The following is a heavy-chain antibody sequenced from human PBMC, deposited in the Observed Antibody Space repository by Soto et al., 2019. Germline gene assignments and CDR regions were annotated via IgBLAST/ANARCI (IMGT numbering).Heavy chain of an antibody. Sequence: ASVKVSCTASGYSFTNYGVSWVRRAPGQGLEWMGWISAYNGNTNYVQKLKGRVTMTTDASTSTAYMELRGLRSDDTAVYYCARYGDYGSGTYDPLYGMDVWGQGTTVTVSS. J-gene: IGHJ6*02. V-gene: IGHV1-18*01. CDR1: GYSFTNYG. CDR3: ARYGDYGSGTYDPLYGMDV. CDR2: ISAYNGNT. D-gene: IGHD3-10*01.